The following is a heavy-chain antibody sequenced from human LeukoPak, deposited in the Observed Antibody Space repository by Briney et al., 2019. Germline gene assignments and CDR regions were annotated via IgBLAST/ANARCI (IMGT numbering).Heavy chain of an antibody. CDR1: GFTVSSNY. D-gene: IGHD5-12*01. V-gene: IGHV3-23*01. Sequence: GGSLRLSCAASGFTVSSNYMSWVRQAPGKGLEWVSGISPSGDITYYADSVKGRFTISRDNSKNTLYLEVISLAAEDTAVYYCAKDDAWLRFGEWSQGTLVTVSS. J-gene: IGHJ4*02. CDR3: AKDDAWLRFGE. CDR2: ISPSGDIT.